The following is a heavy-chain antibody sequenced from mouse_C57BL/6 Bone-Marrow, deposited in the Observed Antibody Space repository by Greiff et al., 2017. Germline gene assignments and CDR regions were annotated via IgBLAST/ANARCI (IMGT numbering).Heavy chain of an antibody. D-gene: IGHD3-2*02. Sequence: QVQLQQPGAELVMPGASVKLSCKASGYTFTSYWMHWVKQRPGQGLEWIGEIDPSDSYTNYNQKFKGKSTLTVDKSSSKAYMQLSSLTSEDSAVDNYARGGTAQATGAMDYWGQGTSVTVSS. CDR3: ARGGTAQATGAMDY. V-gene: IGHV1-69*01. CDR2: IDPSDSYT. CDR1: GYTFTSYW. J-gene: IGHJ4*01.